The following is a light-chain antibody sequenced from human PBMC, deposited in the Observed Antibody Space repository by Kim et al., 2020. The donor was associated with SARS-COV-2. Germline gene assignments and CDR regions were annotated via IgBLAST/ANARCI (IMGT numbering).Light chain of an antibody. CDR2: FDS. V-gene: IGLV3-21*01. CDR3: QVWDSSSDHPFVI. J-gene: IGLJ2*01. Sequence: SYELTQPPSVSVAPGKTAGITCGGINIGSRSVHWYQQKPGQAPVLVVYFDSGRPSGIPDRFSGSNSGNTATLTISRVEAGDEADYYCQVWDSSSDHPFVIFGGGTKLTVL. CDR1: NIGSRS.